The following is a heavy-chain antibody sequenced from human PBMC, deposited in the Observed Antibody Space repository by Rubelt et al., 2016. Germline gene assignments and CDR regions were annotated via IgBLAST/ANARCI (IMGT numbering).Heavy chain of an antibody. V-gene: IGHV4-39*07. Sequence: QLQLQESGPGLVKPSETLSLTCTVSGGSISSSSYYWGWIRQPPGKGLEWIGSIYYSGSTYYNPSLKSRVTISVDTSKNQCSLKLSAVTAADTAVYYCERAQGSSWYVDSWGQGTLVTVSS. J-gene: IGHJ4*02. D-gene: IGHD6-13*01. CDR1: GGSISSSSYY. CDR3: ERAQGSSWYVDS. CDR2: IYYSGST.